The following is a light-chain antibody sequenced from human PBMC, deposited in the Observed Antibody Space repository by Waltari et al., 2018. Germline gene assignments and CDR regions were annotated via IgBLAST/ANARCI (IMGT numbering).Light chain of an antibody. CDR2: EAN. CDR1: RNNIGSYTS. CDR3: CSYGGPSIYV. Sequence: QSALTQPASVSGSPGPPINISCTGARNNIGSYTSVPWYQQHPGKAPKLMIYEANKRPSGVSHRFSASRSGNTASLTISGLQAEDEADYYCCSYGGPSIYVFGNATRVTV. J-gene: IGLJ1*01. V-gene: IGLV2-23*01.